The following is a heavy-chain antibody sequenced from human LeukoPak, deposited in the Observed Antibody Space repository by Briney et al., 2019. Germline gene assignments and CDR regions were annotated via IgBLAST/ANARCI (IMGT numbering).Heavy chain of an antibody. V-gene: IGHV4-39*01. CDR1: GGSISSGSYY. D-gene: IGHD1-26*01. J-gene: IGHJ6*03. Sequence: SSGTLSLTCTVSGGSISSGSYYWSWIRQPAGKGLEWIGRIYYSGSTYYNPSLKSRVTISVDTSKNQFSLKLSSVTAADTAVYYCARRCELAPCYYYMDVWGKGTTVTVSS. CDR3: ARRCELAPCYYYMDV. CDR2: IYYSGST.